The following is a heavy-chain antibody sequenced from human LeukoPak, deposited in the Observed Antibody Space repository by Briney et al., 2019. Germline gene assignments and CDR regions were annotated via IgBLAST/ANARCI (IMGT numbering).Heavy chain of an antibody. CDR1: GISINNYF. Sequence: PSETLSLTCTVSGISINNYFWTWIRQSPGKGLEWIGYVYYRGSTHYNPSLKSRVTISIDTSKKQFSLKLNSVTAADTAIYYCARERGNGYFDYWDRGTLVTVSS. J-gene: IGHJ4*02. CDR3: ARERGNGYFDY. D-gene: IGHD4-23*01. CDR2: VYYRGST. V-gene: IGHV4-59*01.